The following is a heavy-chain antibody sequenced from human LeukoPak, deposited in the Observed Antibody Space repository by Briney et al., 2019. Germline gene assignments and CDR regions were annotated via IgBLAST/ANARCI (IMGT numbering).Heavy chain of an antibody. J-gene: IGHJ3*02. CDR2: IIPIFGTA. CDR1: GGTFSSYA. D-gene: IGHD5-18*01. CDR3: ARRGGGGYSYGYDAFDI. V-gene: IGHV1-69*05. Sequence: SVKVSCKASGGTFSSYAISWVRQAPGQGLEWMGRIIPIFGTANYAQRFQGRVTITTDESTSTAYMELSSLRSEDTAVYYCARRGGGGYSYGYDAFDIWGQGTMVTVSS.